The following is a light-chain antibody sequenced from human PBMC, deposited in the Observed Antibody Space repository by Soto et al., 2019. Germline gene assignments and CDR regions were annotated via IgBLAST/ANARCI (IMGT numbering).Light chain of an antibody. V-gene: IGKV1-5*01. CDR3: QQYKGT. Sequence: GDRVTITCRASQSISSWLAWYQQKPGKAPKLLIYDASSLESGVPSRFSGSGSGTEFTLTISSLQPDDFATYYCQQYKGTFGQGTNVESK. J-gene: IGKJ1*01. CDR2: DAS. CDR1: QSISSW.